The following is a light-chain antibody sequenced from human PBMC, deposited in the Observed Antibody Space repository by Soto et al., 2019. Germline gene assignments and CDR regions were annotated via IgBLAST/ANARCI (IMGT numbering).Light chain of an antibody. CDR3: QHYGSSRT. CDR2: GAS. V-gene: IGKV3-20*01. CDR1: QSVSSS. Sequence: DIVLTQSPGPLSLSPGERATLSCRASQSVSSSLAWYQQKPGQAPRLLIYGASSRATGIPDRFSGSGSGPDFTLTISRLEPEYFAVYFCQHYGSSRTFGQGTKVDIK. J-gene: IGKJ1*01.